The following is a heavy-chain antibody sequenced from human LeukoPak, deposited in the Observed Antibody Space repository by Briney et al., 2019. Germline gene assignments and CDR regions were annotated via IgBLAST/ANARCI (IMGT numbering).Heavy chain of an antibody. CDR1: GFTFSSYA. D-gene: IGHD5-18*01. J-gene: IGHJ4*02. CDR3: AKDIGYSYGDRAHYFDY. Sequence: GGSLRLSCAASGFTFSSYAMHWVRQAPGRGLEYVSAVSSTGVTTSYANSVKGRFTISRDNAKNSLYLQMNSLRAEDTALYYCAKDIGYSYGDRAHYFDYWGQGTLVTVSS. CDR2: VSSTGVTT. V-gene: IGHV3-64*01.